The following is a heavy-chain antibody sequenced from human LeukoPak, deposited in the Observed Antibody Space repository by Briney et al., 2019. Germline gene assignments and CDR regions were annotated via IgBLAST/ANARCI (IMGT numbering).Heavy chain of an antibody. J-gene: IGHJ4*02. CDR3: ARDQHWRGYSYGYGY. Sequence: ASVKVSCKASGYTFTSYGISWVRQAPGQGLEWMGWISAYNGNTNYAQKLQGRVTMTTDTSTSTAYMELRSLRSDDTAVYYCARDQHWRGYSYGYGYWGQGTLVSVSS. CDR1: GYTFTSYG. V-gene: IGHV1-18*01. CDR2: ISAYNGNT. D-gene: IGHD5-18*01.